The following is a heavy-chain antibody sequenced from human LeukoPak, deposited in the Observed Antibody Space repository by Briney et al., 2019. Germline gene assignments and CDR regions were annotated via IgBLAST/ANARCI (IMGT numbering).Heavy chain of an antibody. Sequence: ASVKVSCKASGYTFTSYGISWVRQAPGQGLEWMGWISAYNGNTNYAQKLQGRVTMTTDTSTSTAYMELRSLRSDDTAVYYCARRIAAAGTGYGMDVWGQGTTVTVSS. J-gene: IGHJ6*02. D-gene: IGHD6-13*01. CDR1: GYTFTSYG. V-gene: IGHV1-18*01. CDR2: ISAYNGNT. CDR3: ARRIAAAGTGYGMDV.